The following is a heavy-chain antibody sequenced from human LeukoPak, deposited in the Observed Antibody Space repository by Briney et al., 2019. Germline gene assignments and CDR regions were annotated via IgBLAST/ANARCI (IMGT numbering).Heavy chain of an antibody. CDR2: IYYSGST. D-gene: IGHD6-19*01. V-gene: IGHV4-59*12. Sequence: SETLSLTCTVSGGSISSYYWSWIRQPPGKGLEWIGYIYYSGSTNYNPSLKSRVTISVDTSKNQFSLKLSSVTAADTAVYYCARGRGSGWYRFWFDPWGQGTLVTVSS. CDR3: ARGRGSGWYRFWFDP. CDR1: GGSISSYY. J-gene: IGHJ5*02.